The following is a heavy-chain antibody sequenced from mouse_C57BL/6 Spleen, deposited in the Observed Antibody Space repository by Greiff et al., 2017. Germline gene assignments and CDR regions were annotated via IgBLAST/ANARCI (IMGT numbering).Heavy chain of an antibody. CDR1: GFTFSSYG. Sequence: EVQLVESGGDLVKPGGSLKLSCAASGFTFSSYGMSWVRQTPDKRLEWVATISSGGSYTYYQDSVTGRFTITRDNAKHTLYLQMSSLKSEDTAMYYCARHAYYSNYLYAMDYWGQGTSVTVSS. CDR2: ISSGGSYT. V-gene: IGHV5-6*01. CDR3: ARHAYYSNYLYAMDY. D-gene: IGHD2-5*01. J-gene: IGHJ4*01.